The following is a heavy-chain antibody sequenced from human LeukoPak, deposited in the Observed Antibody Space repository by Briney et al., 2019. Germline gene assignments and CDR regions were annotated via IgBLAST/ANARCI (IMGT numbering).Heavy chain of an antibody. J-gene: IGHJ3*02. CDR1: GFTFSSYA. CDR3: AREGPGAFDT. V-gene: IGHV3-30-3*01. D-gene: IGHD7-27*01. CDR2: ISYDGSNK. Sequence: GGSLRLSCAASGFTFSSYAMHWVRQAPGKGLEWVAVISYDGSNKYYADSVKGRFTISRNNSKNTLYLQMNSLRAEDTAVYYCAREGPGAFDTWGQGTMVTVSS.